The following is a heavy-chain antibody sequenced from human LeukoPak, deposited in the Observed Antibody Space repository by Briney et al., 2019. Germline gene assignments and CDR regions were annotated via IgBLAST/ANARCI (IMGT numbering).Heavy chain of an antibody. CDR2: ISSSGTTM. Sequence: GGSLRLSCAASGFTFSNYEMNWVRQAPGKGLECVSYISSSGTTMYYADSVKGRFTISRDNAKNSLYLQMNSLRAEDTAVYYCARSSGWYCWDYWGQGTLVTVSS. D-gene: IGHD6-19*01. CDR1: GFTFSNYE. CDR3: ARSSGWYCWDY. V-gene: IGHV3-48*03. J-gene: IGHJ4*02.